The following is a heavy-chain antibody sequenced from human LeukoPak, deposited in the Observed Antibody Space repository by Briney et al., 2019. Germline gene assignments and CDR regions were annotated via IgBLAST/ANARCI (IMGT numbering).Heavy chain of an antibody. CDR1: GFTLRTCA. Sequence: GGSLRLSCAASGFTLRTCAMSWVRQAPGKGLEWVSGISGTTIRTFYADSVMGRFTISRGSSQSTLFLQMNSLRAEDTAVYYCAKHRGCSNYAHFDSWGPGILVTVSS. CDR2: ISGTTIRT. V-gene: IGHV3-23*01. CDR3: AKHRGCSNYAHFDS. J-gene: IGHJ4*02. D-gene: IGHD6-19*01.